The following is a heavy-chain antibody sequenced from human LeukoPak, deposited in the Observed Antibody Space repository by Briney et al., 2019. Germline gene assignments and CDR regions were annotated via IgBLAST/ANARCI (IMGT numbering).Heavy chain of an antibody. CDR2: IYTSGST. D-gene: IGHD2-2*01. J-gene: IGHJ5*02. V-gene: IGHV4-4*07. CDR3: ARDLSPEYCSSTSCYRSWFDP. CDR1: GGSISSYY. Sequence: SETLSLTCTVSGGSISSYYWSWIRQPAEKGLEWIGRIYTSGSTNYNPSLKSRVTMSVDTSKNQFSLKLSSVTAADTAVYYCARDLSPEYCSSTSCYRSWFDPWGQGTLVTVSS.